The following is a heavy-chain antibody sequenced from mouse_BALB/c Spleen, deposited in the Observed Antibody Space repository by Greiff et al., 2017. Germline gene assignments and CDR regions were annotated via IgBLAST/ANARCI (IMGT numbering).Heavy chain of an antibody. V-gene: IGHV2-9*02. D-gene: IGHD1-1*01. CDR3: AREGYYYGSSYALDY. CDR2: IWAGGST. CDR1: GFSLTSYG. Sequence: VKLVESGPGLVAPSQSLSITCTVSGFSLTSYGVHWVRQPPGKGLEWLGAIWAGGSTNYNSALMSRLSISKDNSKSQVFLKMNSLQTDDTAMYYCAREGYYYGSSYALDYWGQGTSVTVSS. J-gene: IGHJ4*01.